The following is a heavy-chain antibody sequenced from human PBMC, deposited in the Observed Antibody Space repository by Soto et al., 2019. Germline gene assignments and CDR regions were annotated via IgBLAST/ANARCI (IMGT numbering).Heavy chain of an antibody. CDR1: GDSVSSNSAA. V-gene: IGHV6-1*01. CDR2: TYYRSKWYN. J-gene: IGHJ5*02. CDR3: ASDYNWNFVRWFDP. Sequence: SRTLSLTCAISGDSVSSNSAAWNWIRQSPSRGLEWLGRTYYRSKWYNDYAVSVKSRITINPDASKNQFSLQLNSVTPEDTAVYYCASDYNWNFVRWFDPWGQGTLVTVSS. D-gene: IGHD1-7*01.